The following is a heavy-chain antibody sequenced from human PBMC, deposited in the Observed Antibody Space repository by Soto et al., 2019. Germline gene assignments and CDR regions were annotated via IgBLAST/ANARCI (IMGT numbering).Heavy chain of an antibody. CDR3: ARGVKPLAYCGGDCYRSAYYFDY. J-gene: IGHJ4*02. D-gene: IGHD2-21*02. V-gene: IGHV4-34*01. CDR1: GGSFSGYY. CDR2: INHSGST. Sequence: SETLSLTCAVYGGSFSGYYWSWIRQPPGKGLEWIGEINHSGSTNYNPSLKSRVTISVDTSKNQFSLKLSSVTAADTAVYYCARGVKPLAYCGGDCYRSAYYFDYWGQGTLVTVSS.